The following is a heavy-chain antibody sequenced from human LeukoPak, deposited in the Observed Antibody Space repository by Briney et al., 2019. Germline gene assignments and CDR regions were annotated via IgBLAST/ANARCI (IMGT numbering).Heavy chain of an antibody. CDR1: GGSISSYY. CDR2: IYYSGST. D-gene: IGHD3-22*01. CDR3: ARADYYDSSGYQYYFDY. Sequence: SETLSLTCTVSGGSISSYYWSWIRQPPGKGLEWTGYIYYSGSTNYNPSLKSRVTISVDTSKNQFSLKLSSVTAADTAVYYCARADYYDSSGYQYYFDYWGQGTLVTVSS. V-gene: IGHV4-59*01. J-gene: IGHJ4*02.